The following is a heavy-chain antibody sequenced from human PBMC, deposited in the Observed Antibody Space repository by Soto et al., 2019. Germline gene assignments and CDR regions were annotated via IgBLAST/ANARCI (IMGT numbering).Heavy chain of an antibody. V-gene: IGHV3-21*01. D-gene: IGHD1-20*01. CDR2: ISSSSSYI. J-gene: IGHJ4*02. Sequence: PGGSLRLSCAASGFTFSSYSMNWVRQAPGKGLEWVSSISSSSSYIYYADSVKGRFTISRDNAKSSLYLQMNSLRAEDTAVYYCARVEDNWNAFDYWGQGTLVTVSS. CDR1: GFTFSSYS. CDR3: ARVEDNWNAFDY.